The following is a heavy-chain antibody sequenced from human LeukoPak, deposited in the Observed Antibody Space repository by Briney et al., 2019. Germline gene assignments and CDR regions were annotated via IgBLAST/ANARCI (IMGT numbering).Heavy chain of an antibody. CDR2: INPSGGST. CDR1: GYTFTSYY. CDR3: ARDVTYYDILTGYYGFYYFDY. D-gene: IGHD3-9*01. J-gene: IGHJ4*02. V-gene: IGHV1-46*01. Sequence: ASVKVSCKASGYTFTSYYMHWVRQAPGQGLEWMGIINPSGGSTSYAQKFQGRVTMTRDMSTSTVYMELSSLRSEDTAVYYCARDVTYYDILTGYYGFYYFDYWGQGTLVTVSS.